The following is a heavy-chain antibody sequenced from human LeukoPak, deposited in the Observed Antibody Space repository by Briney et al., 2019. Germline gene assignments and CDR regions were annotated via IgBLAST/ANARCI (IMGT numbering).Heavy chain of an antibody. CDR3: AKEVRHYYGSSGSIMGPGDY. CDR2: ISYDGSNK. V-gene: IGHV3-30*18. D-gene: IGHD3-22*01. J-gene: IGHJ4*02. Sequence: GGSLRLSCAASGFTFSSYGMHWVRQAPGKGLEWVAVISYDGSNKYYADSVKGRFTISRDNSKNTLYLQMNSLRAEDTAVYYCAKEVRHYYGSSGSIMGPGDYWGQGTLVAVSS. CDR1: GFTFSSYG.